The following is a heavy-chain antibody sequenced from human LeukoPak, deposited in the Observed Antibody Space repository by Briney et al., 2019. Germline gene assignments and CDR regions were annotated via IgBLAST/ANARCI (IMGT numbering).Heavy chain of an antibody. Sequence: GGSLRLSCAASGFTFSSYSMNWVRQAPGKGLEWVSSISSSSSYIYYADSVKGRFTISRDNAKNSLYLQMNSLRAEDTAVYYCATSMLRPKRIDYWGQGTLVTVSS. J-gene: IGHJ4*02. CDR2: ISSSSSYI. D-gene: IGHD2-8*01. V-gene: IGHV3-21*01. CDR3: ATSMLRPKRIDY. CDR1: GFTFSSYS.